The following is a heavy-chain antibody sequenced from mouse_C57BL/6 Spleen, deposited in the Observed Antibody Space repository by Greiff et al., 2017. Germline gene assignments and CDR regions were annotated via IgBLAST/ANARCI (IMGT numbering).Heavy chain of an antibody. D-gene: IGHD2-3*01. CDR1: GYTFTSYW. V-gene: IGHV1-62-3*01. CDR3: TRGGYYVTWFAY. J-gene: IGHJ3*01. Sequence: QVQLKQPGAELVKPGASVKLSCKASGYTFTSYWMHWVKQRPGRGLEWIGRIDPNSGGTKYNEKFKSKATLTVDTSSSTAYMQLSSLPSEDAAVYYCTRGGYYVTWFAYWGQGTLVTVSA. CDR2: IDPNSGGT.